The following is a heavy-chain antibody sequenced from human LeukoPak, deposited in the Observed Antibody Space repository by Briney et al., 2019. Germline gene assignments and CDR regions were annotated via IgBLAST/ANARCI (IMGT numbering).Heavy chain of an antibody. D-gene: IGHD3-10*01. Sequence: GGSLRLSCAASGFTFSDYYMSGIRQAPGKGLECVSYISRSDRPIYYADSVKGLFTISRDNAKNSLYLQMNSLRAEDTAVYYCARDQNYYGSGSYPYYFDYWGQGTLVTVSS. CDR1: GFTFSDYY. CDR2: ISRSDRPI. V-gene: IGHV3-11*01. J-gene: IGHJ4*02. CDR3: ARDQNYYGSGSYPYYFDY.